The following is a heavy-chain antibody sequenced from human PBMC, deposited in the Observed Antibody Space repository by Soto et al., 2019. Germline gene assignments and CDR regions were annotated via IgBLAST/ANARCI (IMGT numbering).Heavy chain of an antibody. V-gene: IGHV1-69*01. CDR2: IIPYYNTL. J-gene: IGHJ4*02. CDR1: EGTFNSYA. D-gene: IGHD6-13*01. Sequence: QAQVVQSGAEVRKPGSSVKLSCKASEGTFNSYAIAWVRQAPGQGLEWMGGIIPYYNTLNYAQKFQDRVTVTADDSTNTGYIELSSLRSDDTAVYFCARGASRWYPYFFDSWAQGTLVTVSS. CDR3: ARGASRWYPYFFDS.